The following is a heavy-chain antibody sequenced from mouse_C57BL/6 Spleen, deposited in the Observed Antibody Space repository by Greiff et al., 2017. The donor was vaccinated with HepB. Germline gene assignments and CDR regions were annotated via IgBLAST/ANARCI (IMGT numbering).Heavy chain of an antibody. CDR1: GYTFTSYW. CDR3: ARYYSNYVRMDY. J-gene: IGHJ4*01. Sequence: QVQLQQPGAELVKPGASVKLSCKASGYTFTSYWMHWVKQRPGQGLEWIGMIHPNSGSTNYNEKFKSKATLTVDKSSSTAYMQLSSLTSEDSAVYYCARYYSNYVRMDYWGQGTSVTVSS. V-gene: IGHV1-64*01. CDR2: IHPNSGST. D-gene: IGHD2-5*01.